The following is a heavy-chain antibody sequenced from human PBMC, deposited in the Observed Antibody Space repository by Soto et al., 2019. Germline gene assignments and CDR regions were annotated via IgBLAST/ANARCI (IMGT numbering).Heavy chain of an antibody. CDR3: ASRPVMEVAQYGNWFDP. Sequence: QVHLVQSGAEVKKPGSSVKVSCKASGGTFSSYPINWVRQAPGQGLEWMGGIIPFFGTTHSAQKFQGRLTITADESTSTTYIELSSLRSEDTAVYYCASRPVMEVAQYGNWFDPWGQGTMVTGSS. J-gene: IGHJ5*02. CDR1: GGTFSSYP. V-gene: IGHV1-69*01. D-gene: IGHD2-15*01. CDR2: IIPFFGTT.